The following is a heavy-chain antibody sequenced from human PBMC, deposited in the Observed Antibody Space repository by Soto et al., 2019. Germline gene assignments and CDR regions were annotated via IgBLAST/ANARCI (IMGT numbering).Heavy chain of an antibody. D-gene: IGHD3-10*01. Sequence: VGSLRLSCAASGFTFSSYGMHWVRQAPGKGLEWVAVISYDGSNKYYADSVKGRFAISRDNSKNTLYLQMNSLRAEDTAVYYCAKGIWTFDYWGQGTLVTVSS. CDR2: ISYDGSNK. CDR3: AKGIWTFDY. J-gene: IGHJ4*02. V-gene: IGHV3-30*18. CDR1: GFTFSSYG.